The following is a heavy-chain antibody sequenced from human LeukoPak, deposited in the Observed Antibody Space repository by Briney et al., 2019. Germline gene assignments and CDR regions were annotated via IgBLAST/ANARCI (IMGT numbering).Heavy chain of an antibody. CDR3: ARHAGYCTGGKCYSFYYFDY. D-gene: IGHD2-15*01. V-gene: IGHV5-51*01. CDR1: GSTFTNYW. Sequence: GESLKISCKASGSTFTNYWIGWVRHTPGKGLEWMGIIHPGDSDTSYRTSFQGQVTMSVDESTSTAYLHWTSLKASDTAIYYCARHAGYCTGGKCYSFYYFDYWGQGTLVTVSS. CDR2: IHPGDSDT. J-gene: IGHJ4*02.